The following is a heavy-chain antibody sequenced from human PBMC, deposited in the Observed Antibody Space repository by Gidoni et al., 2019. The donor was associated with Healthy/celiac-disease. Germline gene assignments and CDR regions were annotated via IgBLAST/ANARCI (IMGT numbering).Heavy chain of an antibody. D-gene: IGHD4-17*01. V-gene: IGHV3-21*01. J-gene: IGHJ4*02. CDR3: AREDLYGDFEYFFDY. CDR1: AFTFSSYT. CDR2: ISSSSSYI. Sequence: EVQLVESGGGLVKPGGSLRLSCAASAFTFSSYTMNWVRQAPGKGLEWVSSISSSSSYIYYADSLQGRFTISRDNAKNSLYLQMNSLRAEDTAVYYCAREDLYGDFEYFFDYWGQGTLVTVSS.